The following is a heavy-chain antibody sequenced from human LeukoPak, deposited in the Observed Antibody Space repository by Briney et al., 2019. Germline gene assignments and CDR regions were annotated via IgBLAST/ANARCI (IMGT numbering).Heavy chain of an antibody. D-gene: IGHD3-10*01. Sequence: KAGESLQISCQVSGYIFTHYWIGWVRQLPGKGLESMGIIYLADSDTTYSPSFQGQVTISADKSISTVYLQWGSLKASDTAMYYCARQSRDGSKTRGYYFDYWGQGTLVTVSS. J-gene: IGHJ4*02. CDR3: ARQSRDGSKTRGYYFDY. CDR1: GYIFTHYW. V-gene: IGHV5-51*01. CDR2: IYLADSDT.